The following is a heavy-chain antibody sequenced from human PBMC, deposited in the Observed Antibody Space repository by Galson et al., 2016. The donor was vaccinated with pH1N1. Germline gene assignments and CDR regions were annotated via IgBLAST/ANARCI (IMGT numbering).Heavy chain of an antibody. V-gene: IGHV4-31*03. CDR2: IYYSGST. D-gene: IGHD3-10*01. CDR1: GDSISIGGSS. CDR3: ARGAGVPFRGNWFAP. J-gene: IGHJ5*02. Sequence: LSLTCSVSGDSISIGGSSWTWIRQHPGKGLEWIGYIYYSGSTFYNPSLKSRVSISVDTSKNQFSLKLNSLTPADAATYFCARGAGVPFRGNWFAPWGRGTLVTVSS.